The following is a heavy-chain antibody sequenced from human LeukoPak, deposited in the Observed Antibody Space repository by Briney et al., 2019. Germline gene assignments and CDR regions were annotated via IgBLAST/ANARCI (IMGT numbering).Heavy chain of an antibody. J-gene: IGHJ4*02. D-gene: IGHD2-21*02. Sequence: GGSLRLSCAPSGFTFSDYGLYCVRQAAGGGLEWVTFIRTDGSHNIYAESVNGRFTRSIDHSKNTLYMQMNSQRAEDTAMYYCTKDGGGDGEAWADDWGQGILVTSS. CDR2: IRTDGSHN. V-gene: IGHV3-30*02. CDR1: GFTFSDYG. CDR3: TKDGGGDGEAWADD.